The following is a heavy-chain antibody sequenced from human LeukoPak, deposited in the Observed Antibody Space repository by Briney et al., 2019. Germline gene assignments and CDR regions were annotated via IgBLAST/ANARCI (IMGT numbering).Heavy chain of an antibody. J-gene: IGHJ4*02. V-gene: IGHV3-7*01. D-gene: IGHD3-10*01. CDR3: TRDRGFGADDY. CDR2: IHKDGSAK. Sequence: PGGSLRLSRGASGFPFSGYWMSWVRQAPGKGLEWVANIHKDGSAKRYVDSVKGRFTISRDNAKSSLYLQMNSLRDEDTAVYYCTRDRGFGADDYWGQGSLVSVSS. CDR1: GFPFSGYW.